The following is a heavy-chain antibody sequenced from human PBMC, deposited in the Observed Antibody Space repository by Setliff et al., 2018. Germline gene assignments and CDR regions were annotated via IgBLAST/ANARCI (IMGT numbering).Heavy chain of an antibody. CDR3: ARDTPHDPVSSNWYRNWFDP. J-gene: IGHJ5*02. CDR2: IHHSGST. D-gene: IGHD6-13*01. V-gene: IGHV4-59*12. CDR1: GDSMNDNH. Sequence: PSETLSLTCNVSGDSMNDNHWSWIRQPPGKRLEWIGFIHHSGSTHYNPSLKSRVTISVDTSKNQFSLKLSSVTAADTAVYFCARDTPHDPVSSNWYRNWFDPWGQGILVTVSS.